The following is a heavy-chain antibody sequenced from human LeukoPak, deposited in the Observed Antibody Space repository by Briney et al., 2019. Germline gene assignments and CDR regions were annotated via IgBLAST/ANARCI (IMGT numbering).Heavy chain of an antibody. D-gene: IGHD6-19*01. CDR3: VKLTHDGYASGWYLIVDYFDY. CDR2: ISGSGGST. Sequence: GGSLRLSCAASGFTFSSYAMSWVRQAPGKGLEWVSTISGSGGSTYSADSVKGRFTISRDNSKNTLYLQMNSLRAEDTAVYYCVKLTHDGYASGWYLIVDYFDYWGQGTLVTVSS. CDR1: GFTFSSYA. J-gene: IGHJ4*02. V-gene: IGHV3-23*01.